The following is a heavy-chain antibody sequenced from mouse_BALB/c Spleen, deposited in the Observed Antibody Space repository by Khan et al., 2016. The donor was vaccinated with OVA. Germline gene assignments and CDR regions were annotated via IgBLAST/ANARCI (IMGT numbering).Heavy chain of an antibody. CDR1: GDSFTSGY. V-gene: IGHV3-8*02. D-gene: IGHD1-1*01. Sequence: VQLKESGPSLVKPSQTLSLTCSVTGDSFTSGYWNWIRQFPGNKLEYMGYISYSGNTYYYPSLKSRISITRDTSKNQYYLQLKSVTTEDTATYYCACELRGCAYGGQGTLATVTA. J-gene: IGHJ3*01. CDR2: ISYSGNT. CDR3: ACELRGCAY.